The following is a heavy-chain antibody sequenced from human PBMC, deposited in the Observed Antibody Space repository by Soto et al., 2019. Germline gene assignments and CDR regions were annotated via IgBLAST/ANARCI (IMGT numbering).Heavy chain of an antibody. D-gene: IGHD6-19*01. Sequence: GGSLRLSCAASGFTFSSYAMHWVRQAPGKGLEWVAVISYDGSNKYYADSVKGRFTISRDNSKNTLYLQMNSLRAEDTAVHYCAREGLSSGWFPYYYYGMDVWGQGTTVTVSS. J-gene: IGHJ6*02. CDR2: ISYDGSNK. CDR1: GFTFSSYA. CDR3: AREGLSSGWFPYYYYGMDV. V-gene: IGHV3-30-3*01.